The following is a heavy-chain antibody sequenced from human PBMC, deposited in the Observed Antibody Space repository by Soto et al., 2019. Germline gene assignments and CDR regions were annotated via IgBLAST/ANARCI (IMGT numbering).Heavy chain of an antibody. V-gene: IGHV1-46*01. CDR1: GYTLTRFY. CDR3: ARGPDDSDVPRWDY. D-gene: IGHD4-17*01. Sequence: QVQLVQSGAEVRKPGASVRLSCKASGYTLTRFYLHWVRQAPGQGLEWMGIINTRGGTTAYAQKFRGGLTVTRDTSTSTVYMELSNLRSEDTAIYYCARGPDDSDVPRWDYWGQGTRVTVSS. CDR2: INTRGGTT. J-gene: IGHJ4*02.